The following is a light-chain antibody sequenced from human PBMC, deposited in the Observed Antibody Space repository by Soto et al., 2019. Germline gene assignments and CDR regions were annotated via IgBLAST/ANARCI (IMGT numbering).Light chain of an antibody. V-gene: IGKV3-11*01. CDR1: QSITSY. Sequence: EIVLTHSPATLSLSPWEVATLSCWARQSITSYLAWYQQKPGQAPRLLIYDVSNRASGIPARFSGSGSGTDFTLTISSLEPEDFAVYYCQQRSNWPQITFGHGTRLEIK. CDR2: DVS. J-gene: IGKJ5*01. CDR3: QQRSNWPQIT.